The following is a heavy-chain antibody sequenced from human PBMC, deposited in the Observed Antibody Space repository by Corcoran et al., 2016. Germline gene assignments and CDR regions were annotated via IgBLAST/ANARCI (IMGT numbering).Heavy chain of an antibody. CDR1: GYTFNSHY. CDR3: ARDGGIVVVPAAPDY. J-gene: IGHJ4*02. Sequence: QVQLVLSGAEVKKPGSSVKVSCKASGYTFNSHYMHWVRQAPGQGLEWMGIINPSGGSTSYAQKFQGRVTMTRDTSTSTVYMELSSLRSEDTAVYYCARDGGIVVVPAAPDYWGQGTLVTVSS. V-gene: IGHV1-46*02. D-gene: IGHD2-2*01. CDR2: INPSGGST.